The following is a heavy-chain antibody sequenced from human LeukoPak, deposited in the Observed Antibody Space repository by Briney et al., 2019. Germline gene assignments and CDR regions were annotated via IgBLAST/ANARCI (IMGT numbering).Heavy chain of an antibody. D-gene: IGHD3-22*01. J-gene: IGHJ5*02. CDR3: AKDNVYYDSSGYYNWFDP. CDR1: GFTFSSYA. V-gene: IGHV3-23*01. Sequence: GGSLRLSCAASGFTFSSYAMSWVRQAPGQGLEWVSAISGSGGSTYYADSVKGRFTISRDNSKNTLYLQMNSLRAEDTAVYYCAKDNVYYDSSGYYNWFDPWGQGTLVTVSS. CDR2: ISGSGGST.